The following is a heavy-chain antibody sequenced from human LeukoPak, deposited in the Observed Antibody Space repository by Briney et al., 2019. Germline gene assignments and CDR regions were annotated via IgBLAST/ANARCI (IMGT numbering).Heavy chain of an antibody. Sequence: GGSLRLSCAASGSSFSSFWIYWVRQVPGKGLVYVSRVNNEGTGRTYADSVKGRFTISRDNAKNTVYLQMNSLRDEDTAVYYCARGGPNHAFDIWGQGTMVTVSA. V-gene: IGHV3-74*01. CDR1: GSSFSSFW. D-gene: IGHD1-14*01. CDR3: ARGGPNHAFDI. CDR2: VNNEGTGR. J-gene: IGHJ3*02.